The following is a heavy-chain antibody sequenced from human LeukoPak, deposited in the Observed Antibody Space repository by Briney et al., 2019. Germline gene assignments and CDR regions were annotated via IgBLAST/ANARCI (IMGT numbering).Heavy chain of an antibody. D-gene: IGHD2-2*01. CDR3: ARLYCSSTSCYRPYYFDY. V-gene: IGHV4-30-2*01. J-gene: IGHJ4*02. CDR2: IYHSGST. Sequence: PSETLSLTCTVSGGSISSGGYYWSWIRQPPGKGLEWIGYIYHSGSTYYNPSLKSRVTISVDRSKNQFSLKLSSVTAADTAVYYCARLYCSSTSCYRPYYFDYWGQGTLVTVSS. CDR1: GGSISSGGYY.